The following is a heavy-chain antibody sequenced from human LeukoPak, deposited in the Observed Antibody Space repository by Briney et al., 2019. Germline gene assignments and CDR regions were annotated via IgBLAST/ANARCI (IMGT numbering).Heavy chain of an antibody. V-gene: IGHV4-59*01. CDR2: IYHSGST. D-gene: IGHD3-22*01. J-gene: IGHJ5*02. CDR3: ARETPPYYYDSSGYYWRWFDP. Sequence: PSETLSLTCTVSGGSISTYYWNWIRQPPGKGLEWIGYIYHSGSTNYNPSLQSRVTISVDTSKNQFSLNLNSVTAADTAVYYCARETPPYYYDSSGYYWRWFDPWGQGTLVTVSS. CDR1: GGSISTYY.